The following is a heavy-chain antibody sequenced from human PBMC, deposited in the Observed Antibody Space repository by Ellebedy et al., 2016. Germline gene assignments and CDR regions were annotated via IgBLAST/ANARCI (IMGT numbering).Heavy chain of an antibody. CDR1: GDSISGYY. V-gene: IGHV4-4*07. D-gene: IGHD4-23*01. J-gene: IGHJ2*01. CDR3: ARGLDHGGNSWYFDL. Sequence: SETLSLXXIVSGDSISGYYWIWVRQPAGKGLEWIGRMYSSGGTDYNPSLKSRVTMSVDKSKNQFSLKLSSVTAADTALYYCARGLDHGGNSWYFDLWGRGTLVTVSS. CDR2: MYSSGGT.